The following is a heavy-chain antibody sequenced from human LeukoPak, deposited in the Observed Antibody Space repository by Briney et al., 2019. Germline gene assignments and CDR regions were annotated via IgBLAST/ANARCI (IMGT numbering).Heavy chain of an antibody. J-gene: IGHJ4*02. Sequence: SVKVFCKASGGTFSSYAISWVRQAPGQGLEWMGGIIPIFGTANYAQKFQGRVTITTDESTNTAYMELSSLRSDDTALYYCAISAYTGVVFDNWGQGTLVTVSS. CDR3: AISAYTGVVFDN. V-gene: IGHV1-69*05. D-gene: IGHD1-14*01. CDR1: GGTFSSYA. CDR2: IIPIFGTA.